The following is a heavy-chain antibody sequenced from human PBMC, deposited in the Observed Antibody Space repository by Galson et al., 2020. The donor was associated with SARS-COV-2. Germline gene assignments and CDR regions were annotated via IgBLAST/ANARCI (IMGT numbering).Heavy chain of an antibody. V-gene: IGHV4-39*01. CDR3: ARLSYDRTAHYSAFDL. J-gene: IGHJ4*01. CDR1: GGPITNSAYY. Sequence: ETSETLSLTCTVSGGPITNSAYYWAWIRQPPGKGLEWIASIYYSGSASYSPSLKSRVTISVDMSKIRFSLELTSMTDADPAVYFCARLSYDRTAHYSAFDLWGLGTLVTVSS. D-gene: IGHD3-22*01. CDR2: IYYSGSA.